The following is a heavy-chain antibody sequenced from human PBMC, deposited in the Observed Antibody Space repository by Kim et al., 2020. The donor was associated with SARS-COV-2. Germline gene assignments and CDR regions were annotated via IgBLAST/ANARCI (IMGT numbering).Heavy chain of an antibody. D-gene: IGHD6-19*01. Sequence: GGSLRLSCSASGFTFSSYAMHWVRQAPGKGLEYVSAISSNGGSTYYADSVKGRFTISRDNSKNTLYLQMVSLRAEDTAVYYCVKALGYRPIAVAFDYWGQGTLVTVSS. CDR2: ISSNGGST. J-gene: IGHJ4*02. CDR1: GFTFSSYA. CDR3: VKALGYRPIAVAFDY. V-gene: IGHV3-64D*06.